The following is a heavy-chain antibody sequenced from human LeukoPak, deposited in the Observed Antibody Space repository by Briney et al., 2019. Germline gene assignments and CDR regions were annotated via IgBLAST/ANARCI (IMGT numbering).Heavy chain of an antibody. J-gene: IGHJ4*02. Sequence: SVKVSCKASGGTFSSYAISWVRQAPGQGLEWMGRIIPILGIANYAQKFQGRVTITADKSTSTAYMELSSLRSEDTAVYYCARDVSVPAAMCVPRPTHVSPFDYWGQGTLVTVSS. D-gene: IGHD2-2*01. CDR1: GGTFSSYA. CDR2: IIPILGIA. CDR3: ARDVSVPAAMCVPRPTHVSPFDY. V-gene: IGHV1-69*04.